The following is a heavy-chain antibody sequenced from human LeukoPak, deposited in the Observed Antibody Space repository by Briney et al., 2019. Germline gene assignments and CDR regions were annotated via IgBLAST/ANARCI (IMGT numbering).Heavy chain of an antibody. Sequence: GGSLRLSCAASGFTFSSYSMNWVRQAPGKGLEWVSSISSSSSSSYICHADSVKGRFTISRDNAKNSLYLQMNSLRAEDTAVYYCVRVLEWERPYYYYGMDVWGQGTTVTVSS. J-gene: IGHJ6*02. CDR3: VRVLEWERPYYYYGMDV. D-gene: IGHD1-26*01. V-gene: IGHV3-21*01. CDR2: ISSSSSSSYI. CDR1: GFTFSSYS.